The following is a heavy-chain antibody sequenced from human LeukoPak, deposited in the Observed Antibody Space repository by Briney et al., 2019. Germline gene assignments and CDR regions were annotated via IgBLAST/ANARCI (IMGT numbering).Heavy chain of an antibody. D-gene: IGHD3-10*01. CDR2: IYYSGST. CDR3: AAGHFDSGIYYY. CDR1: GVSISSFY. V-gene: IGHV4-59*01. Sequence: SSETLSLTCTVSGVSISSFYWSWIRQPPGKGLEWIGYIYYSGSTNYNPSLKSRVTISVDSSKNQFSLKLSSVTAADSAVYYCAAGHFDSGIYYYWGQGTLVTVSS. J-gene: IGHJ4*02.